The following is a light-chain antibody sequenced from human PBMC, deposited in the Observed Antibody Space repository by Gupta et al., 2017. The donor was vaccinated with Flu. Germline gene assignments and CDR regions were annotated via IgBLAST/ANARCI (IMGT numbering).Light chain of an antibody. V-gene: IGKV2-30*01. J-gene: IGKJ3*01. CDR1: RSLVYSDGNTY. CDR2: KVS. Sequence: LPVTLGQPASISCRSSRSLVYSDGNTYLNWFHQRPGQSPRRLIYKVSNRDSGVPDRFSGSGSGTDFTLKSSRVEAEDVGVYYCMQWPPFTFGPGTRVDI. CDR3: MQWPPFT.